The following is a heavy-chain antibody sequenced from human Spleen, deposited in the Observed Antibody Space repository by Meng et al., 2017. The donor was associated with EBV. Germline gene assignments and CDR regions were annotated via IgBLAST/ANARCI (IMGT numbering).Heavy chain of an antibody. J-gene: IGHJ2*01. CDR3: ARSSYYWYFDL. CDR2: IYYSGST. D-gene: IGHD2-2*01. Sequence: QVPLQESGPGLVKPSETLSLTCTVSGGSVSSGDYYWSWIRQPPGKRLEWIGYIYYSGSTNYNPSLKSRVTISVDTSKNQFSLKLSSVTAADTAVYYCARSSYYWYFDLWGRGTLVTVSS. V-gene: IGHV4-61*08. CDR1: GGSVSSGDYY.